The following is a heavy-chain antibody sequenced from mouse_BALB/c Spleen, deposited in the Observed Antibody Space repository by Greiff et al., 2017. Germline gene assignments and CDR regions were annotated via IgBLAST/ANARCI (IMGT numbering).Heavy chain of an antibody. CDR1: GYTFTSYW. D-gene: IGHD1-1*02. Sequence: QVHVKQPGAELVKPGASVKLSCKASGYTFTSYWMHWVKQRPGQGLEWIGEINPSNGRTNYNEKFKSKATLTVDKSSSTAYMQLSSLTSEDSAVYYCARSVLWPFAYWGQGTLVTVSA. CDR2: INPSNGRT. V-gene: IGHV1S81*02. J-gene: IGHJ3*01. CDR3: ARSVLWPFAY.